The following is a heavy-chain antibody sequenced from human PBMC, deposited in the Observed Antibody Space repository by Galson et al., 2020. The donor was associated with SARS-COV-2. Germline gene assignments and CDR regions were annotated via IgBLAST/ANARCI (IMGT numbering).Heavy chain of an antibody. CDR3: ARQNQQLASKYYYYMDV. J-gene: IGHJ6*03. CDR2: IYKTRST. D-gene: IGHD6-13*01. CDR1: GGSISTFY. V-gene: IGHV4-59*01. Sequence: SETLSLTCTVSGGSISTFYWIWIRQPPGKGLEWIGYIYKTRSTNYNPSLKSRVTMSVDTSKNQFSLKLRSVTAADTAVYYCARQNQQLASKYYYYMDVWGKGTTVTVSS.